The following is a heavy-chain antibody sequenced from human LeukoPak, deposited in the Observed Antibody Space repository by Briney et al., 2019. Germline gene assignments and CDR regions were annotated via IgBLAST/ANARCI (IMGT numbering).Heavy chain of an antibody. V-gene: IGHV1-8*01. Sequence: GASVKVSCKASGYTFTSYDINWVRQAPGQGLEWLGWMNPNNGRTGYAQTFQGRVTMTRDTSISTAYMELRSLRSEDTAVYYCARNLAMAGDFDNWGREPWSPSPQ. CDR2: MNPNNGRT. D-gene: IGHD5-18*01. CDR1: GYTFTSYD. J-gene: IGHJ4*02. CDR3: ARNLAMAGDFDN.